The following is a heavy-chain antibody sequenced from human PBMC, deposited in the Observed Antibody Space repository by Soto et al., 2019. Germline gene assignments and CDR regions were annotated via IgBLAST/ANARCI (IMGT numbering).Heavy chain of an antibody. CDR2: INHSGST. J-gene: IGHJ4*02. CDR1: GGSFSGYY. Sequence: SETLSLTCAVYGGSFSGYYWSWIRQPPGKGLEWIGEINHSGSTNYNPSLKSRVTISVDTSKNQFSLKLSSVTAADTAVYYCAKGSTMVRGVIRTRAFDNWGRGTLVTVSS. V-gene: IGHV4-34*01. D-gene: IGHD3-10*01. CDR3: AKGSTMVRGVIRTRAFDN.